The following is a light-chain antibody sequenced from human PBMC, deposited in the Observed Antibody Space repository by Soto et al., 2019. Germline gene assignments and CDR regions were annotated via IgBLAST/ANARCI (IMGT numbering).Light chain of an antibody. Sequence: AIQMTQSPTSLSASVGDRVIITCRASQDISKDLGWYQQKPGKAPKFLIYSATSTQSGVPSTFSGSGFGTDFTLTISSLQSEDFAVYYCQQYNNWPPRTFGQGTKVDIK. V-gene: IGKV1-6*01. J-gene: IGKJ1*01. CDR2: SAT. CDR1: QDISKD. CDR3: QQYNNWPPRT.